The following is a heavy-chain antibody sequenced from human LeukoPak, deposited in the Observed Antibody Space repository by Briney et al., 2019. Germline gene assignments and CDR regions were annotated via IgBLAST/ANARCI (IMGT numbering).Heavy chain of an antibody. J-gene: IGHJ4*02. CDR1: GGFLSGHY. D-gene: IGHD3-16*01. V-gene: IGHV4-59*11. CDR2: IYDSGST. Sequence: SETLSLTCTVSGGFLSGHYWTWIRQPPGKGLEWIGYIYDSGSTTYNPSLKSRVTISVDTSKNQFSLKLSSVTAADTAVYYCARGGVLKSVDYWGQGTLVTVSS. CDR3: ARGGVLKSVDY.